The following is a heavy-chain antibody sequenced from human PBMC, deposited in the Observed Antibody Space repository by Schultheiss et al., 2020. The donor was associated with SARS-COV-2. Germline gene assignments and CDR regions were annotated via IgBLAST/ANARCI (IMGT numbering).Heavy chain of an antibody. CDR1: GFTFSDYY. V-gene: IGHV3-11*01. CDR2: ISSSGSTI. J-gene: IGHJ6*02. D-gene: IGHD3-22*01. Sequence: GESLKISCAASGFTFSDYYMSWIRQAPGKGLEWVSYISSSGSTIYYADSVKGRFTISRDNAKNSLYLQMNSLRAEDTAVYYCARDSLYDSSGYYIKDYYYYGMDVWGQGTTVTVSS. CDR3: ARDSLYDSSGYYIKDYYYYGMDV.